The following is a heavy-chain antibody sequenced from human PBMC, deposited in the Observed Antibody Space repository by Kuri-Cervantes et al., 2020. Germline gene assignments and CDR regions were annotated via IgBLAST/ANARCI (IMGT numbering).Heavy chain of an antibody. Sequence: ASVKVSCKASGYTFTGYYMHWVRQAPGQGLEWMGWINPNSGGTNYAQKFQGRVTMTRDTSISTAYMDLTRLRSDDTAVYYCARDPPGGVLDYWGQGTLVTVSS. J-gene: IGHJ4*02. CDR2: INPNSGGT. D-gene: IGHD3-10*01. CDR3: ARDPPGGVLDY. V-gene: IGHV1-2*02. CDR1: GYTFTGYY.